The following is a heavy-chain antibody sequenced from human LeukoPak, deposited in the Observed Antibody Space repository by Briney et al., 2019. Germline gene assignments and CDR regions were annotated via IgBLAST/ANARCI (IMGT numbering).Heavy chain of an antibody. J-gene: IGHJ4*02. CDR2: ISKNGGNT. Sequence: PGGSLRLSCLGSGFTFSWYGMNWVRQAPGRGLEYVSAISKNGGNTYYVDSVKGRFTISRDNSKNTLYLQMNSLRAEDTAVYYCARDHSGYSSGWYFDYWGQGTLVTVSS. V-gene: IGHV3-64*04. D-gene: IGHD6-19*01. CDR3: ARDHSGYSSGWYFDY. CDR1: GFTFSWYG.